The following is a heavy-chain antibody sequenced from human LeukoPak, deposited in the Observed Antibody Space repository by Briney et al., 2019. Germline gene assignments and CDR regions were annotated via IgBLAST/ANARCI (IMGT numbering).Heavy chain of an antibody. CDR3: ARGPIVVVPAAMPSGFDP. D-gene: IGHD2-2*01. CDR2: INHSGST. CDR1: GGSFSGHY. Sequence: SETLSLTCAVYGGSFSGHYWSWIRQPPGKGLEWIGEINHSGSTGYNPSLKSRVTISVDTSKNQFSLKLSSVTAADTAVYYCARGPIVVVPAAMPSGFDPWGQGTLVTVSS. J-gene: IGHJ5*02. V-gene: IGHV4-34*01.